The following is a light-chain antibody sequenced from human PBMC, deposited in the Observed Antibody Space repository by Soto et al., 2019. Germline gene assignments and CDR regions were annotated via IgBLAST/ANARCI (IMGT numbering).Light chain of an antibody. V-gene: IGKV3-20*01. CDR1: QSVAGSY. J-gene: IGKJ1*01. CDR3: QQYGSSSWT. Sequence: DTVFTQSPGTLSLSPGERATLSCRASQSVAGSYLAWYQQKPGQAPRLLIYGASSRATGIPDRFSGSGSGTDFTLIINRLEPEDFAVYHCQQYGSSSWTFGQGTKVDI. CDR2: GAS.